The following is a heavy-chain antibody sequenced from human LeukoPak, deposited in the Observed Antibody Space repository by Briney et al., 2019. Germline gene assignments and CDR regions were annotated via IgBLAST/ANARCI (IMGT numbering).Heavy chain of an antibody. J-gene: IGHJ6*02. V-gene: IGHV4-4*07. CDR3: ATSANQNYYYYGMDV. Sequence: SETLSLTCTVSGGSISSYYWSWIRQPAGKGLEWIGRIYYSGNTNYNPSLKSRVTMSVDTSKNQFSLKLSSVTAADTAVYYCATSANQNYYYYGMDVWGQGTTVTVSS. CDR2: IYYSGNT. D-gene: IGHD4/OR15-4a*01. CDR1: GGSISSYY.